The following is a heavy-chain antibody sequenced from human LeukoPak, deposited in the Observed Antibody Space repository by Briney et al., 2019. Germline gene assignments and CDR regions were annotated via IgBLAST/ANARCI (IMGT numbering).Heavy chain of an antibody. CDR1: GFTFSNYA. V-gene: IGHV3-23*01. CDR3: AKGGAYCSGGSCSNFDY. Sequence: GGSLRLSCAASGFTFSNYAMSWVRQAQGKGLEWVSRIRGSGDDTHYADSVRGRFTISRDNSKNTLYLQMNSLRAEDTAVYFCAKGGAYCSGGSCSNFDYWGQGTLVTVSS. D-gene: IGHD2-15*01. J-gene: IGHJ4*02. CDR2: IRGSGDDT.